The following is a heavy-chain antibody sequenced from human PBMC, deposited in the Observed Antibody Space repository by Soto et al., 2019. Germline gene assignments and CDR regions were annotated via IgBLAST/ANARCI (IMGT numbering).Heavy chain of an antibody. V-gene: IGHV3-30*18. CDR3: AKDLKVMARPYPGQYYYSGMDV. Sequence: QVQLVESGGGVVQPGRSLRLSCAASGFTFSSYGMHWVRQAPGKGLEWVAVISYDGSNKYYADSVKGRFTISRDNSKNTLYLQMNSLRAEDTAVYYCAKDLKVMARPYPGQYYYSGMDVWGQGTTVTVSS. CDR2: ISYDGSNK. CDR1: GFTFSSYG. J-gene: IGHJ6*02. D-gene: IGHD3-16*01.